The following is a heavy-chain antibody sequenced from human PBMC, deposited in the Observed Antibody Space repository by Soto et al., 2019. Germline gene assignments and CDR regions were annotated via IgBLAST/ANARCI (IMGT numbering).Heavy chain of an antibody. CDR1: GHTFTNYY. Sequence: ASVKVSCKASGHTFTNYYMHWVRQAPGQGLEWMGVISPSGDGPTFAQKFRGRVTMTRDTSTSTVYMELSSLRFEDTAVYYCASMDYSYYYGMDVWGQGIMVTVSS. CDR2: ISPSGDGP. V-gene: IGHV1-46*01. J-gene: IGHJ6*02. D-gene: IGHD3-10*01. CDR3: ASMDYSYYYGMDV.